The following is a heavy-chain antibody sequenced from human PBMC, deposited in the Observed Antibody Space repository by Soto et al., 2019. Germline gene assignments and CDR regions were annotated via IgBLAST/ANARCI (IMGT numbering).Heavy chain of an antibody. CDR3: VRQGCGALHGLVDV. Sequence: SETLSLTCTVSGGSISDYYWAWIRLPPGKGLEWIGYVNDRWGSHYNPSLKSRVAISLDTSKSQFSLKMTSVTATDTAVYYCVRQGCGALHGLVDVWTQGTTVTVSS. D-gene: IGHD1-26*01. CDR2: VNDRWGS. V-gene: IGHV4-59*08. J-gene: IGHJ6*02. CDR1: GGSISDYY.